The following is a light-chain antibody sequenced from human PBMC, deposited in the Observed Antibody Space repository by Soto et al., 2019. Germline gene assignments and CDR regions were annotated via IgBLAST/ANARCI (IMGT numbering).Light chain of an antibody. CDR3: QQYGSSPLT. J-gene: IGKJ4*01. CDR1: QSVSNNY. Sequence: EIVLTQSPGTLSLSAGERATLSWRASQSVSNNYLAWYQQKHGQAPRLLIYGASNRATGIPDRFSGSGYGTDFNLTISRLETEDFAVYYCQQYGSSPLTFGGGTKVDIK. V-gene: IGKV3-20*01. CDR2: GAS.